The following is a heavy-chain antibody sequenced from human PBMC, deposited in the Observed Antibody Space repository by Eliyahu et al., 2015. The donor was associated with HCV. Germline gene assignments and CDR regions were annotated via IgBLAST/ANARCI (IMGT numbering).Heavy chain of an antibody. CDR3: AHRPSEVLLWFGETNNYFDY. CDR1: GFSLXTSXVG. D-gene: IGHD3-10*01. V-gene: IGHV2-5*01. CDR2: IYWNDDK. Sequence: QITLKESGPTLVKPTQTLTLTCTFSGFSLXTSXVGXGWIRQPPGKALEWLALIYWNDDKRYSPSLRSRLTITKDTSKNQVVLTMTNMDPVDTATYYCAHRPSEVLLWFGETNNYFDYWGQGTLVTVSS. J-gene: IGHJ4*02.